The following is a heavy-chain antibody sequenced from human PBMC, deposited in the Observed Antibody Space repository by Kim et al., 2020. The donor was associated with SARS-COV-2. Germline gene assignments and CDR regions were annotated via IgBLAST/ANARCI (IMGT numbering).Heavy chain of an antibody. CDR3: AEGYGMHV. V-gene: IGHV6-1*01. Sequence: SQWFNDYDASVKSRITISPDTSKNQFSLQLNSVTPDDAAVYYCAEGYGMHVWGQGTTVTVSS. CDR2: SQWFN. J-gene: IGHJ6*02.